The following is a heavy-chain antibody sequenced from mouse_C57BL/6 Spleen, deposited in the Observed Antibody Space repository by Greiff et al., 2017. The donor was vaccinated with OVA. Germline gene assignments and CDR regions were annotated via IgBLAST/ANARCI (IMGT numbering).Heavy chain of an antibody. CDR2: LRSGSSTI. J-gene: IGHJ4*01. CDR3: ARGGGYYRYAMDY. CDR1: GFTFSDYG. D-gene: IGHD2-3*01. Sequence: DVKLVESGGGLVKPGGSLKLSCAASGFTFSDYGMHWVRQAPEKGLEWVAYLRSGSSTIYYADPVKGRFTISRDNAKNTLFLQMTSLRSEDTAMYYGARGGGYYRYAMDYWGQGTSVTGSS. V-gene: IGHV5-17*01.